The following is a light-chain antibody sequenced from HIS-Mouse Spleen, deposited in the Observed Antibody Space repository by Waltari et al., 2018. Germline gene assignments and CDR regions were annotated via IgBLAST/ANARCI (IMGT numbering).Light chain of an antibody. V-gene: IGLV2-14*01. J-gene: IGLJ2*01. Sequence: QSALTQPAFVSGSPGQSITISFTGTISYVRGLNSLSWYQQHPGKAPKLIIYEVSYRPSGVSNRFSGSKSGNTASLTISGLQAEDEADYYCSSYTSSSPYVVFGGGTKLTVL. CDR3: SSYTSSSPYVV. CDR1: ISYVRGLNS. CDR2: EVS.